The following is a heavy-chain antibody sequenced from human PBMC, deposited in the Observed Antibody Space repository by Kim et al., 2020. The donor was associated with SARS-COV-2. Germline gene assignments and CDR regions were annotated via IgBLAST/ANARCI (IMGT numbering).Heavy chain of an antibody. V-gene: IGHV3-30-3*01. CDR3: ARDRYYDSSGFSLDAGYFDL. CDR1: GFTFSSYA. D-gene: IGHD3-22*01. Sequence: GGSLRLSCAASGFTFSSYAMHWVRQAPGKGLEWVAVISYDGSNKYYADSVKGRFTISRDNSKNTLYLQMNSLRAEDTAVYYCARDRYYDSSGFSLDAGYFDLWGRGTLVTVSS. J-gene: IGHJ2*01. CDR2: ISYDGSNK.